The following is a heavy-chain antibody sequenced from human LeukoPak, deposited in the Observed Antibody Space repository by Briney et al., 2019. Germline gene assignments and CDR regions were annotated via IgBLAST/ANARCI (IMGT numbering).Heavy chain of an antibody. V-gene: IGHV4-59*01. J-gene: IGHJ6*02. D-gene: IGHD6-19*01. CDR2: IYYSGST. CDR3: ARVYSSGWYYYYGMDV. CDR1: GGSISSYY. Sequence: SETLSLTCTVSGGSISSYYWSWLRQPPGKGLVWIGYIYYSGSTNYNPSLKSRVTISVDTSKNQFSLKLSSVTAADTAVYYCARVYSSGWYYYYGMDVWGQGTTVTVSS.